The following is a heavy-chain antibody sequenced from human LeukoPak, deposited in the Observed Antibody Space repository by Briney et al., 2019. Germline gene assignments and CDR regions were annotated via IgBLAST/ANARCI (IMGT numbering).Heavy chain of an antibody. V-gene: IGHV4-61*02. J-gene: IGHJ5*02. D-gene: IGHD2-2*01. CDR3: ARATLRRSNVFDP. CDR2: IYTSGST. CDR1: GGSISSSSYY. Sequence: SETLSLTCTVSGGSISSSSYYWSWIRQPAGKGLEWIGRIYTSGSTNYNPSLKSRVTISVDTSKNQFSLKLSSVTAADTAVYYCARATLRRSNVFDPWGQGTLVTVSS.